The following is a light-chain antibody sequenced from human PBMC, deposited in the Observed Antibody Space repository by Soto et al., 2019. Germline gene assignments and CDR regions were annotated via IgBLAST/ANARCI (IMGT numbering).Light chain of an antibody. J-gene: IGLJ2*01. CDR3: CSYAGSSTSVV. Sequence: QSVLTQPASVSGAPGQSITISCTGTSRDVGSYNLVSWYQQHPGKAPKLMISEGSKRPSGVSNRFSGSKSGNTASLTISGLKAEDEAYYYCCSYAGSSTSVVFCGGTKLTV. CDR2: EGS. V-gene: IGLV2-23*01. CDR1: SRDVGSYNL.